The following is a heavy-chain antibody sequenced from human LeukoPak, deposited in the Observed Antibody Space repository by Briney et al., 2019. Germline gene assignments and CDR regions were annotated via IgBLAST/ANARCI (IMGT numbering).Heavy chain of an antibody. CDR3: ARDGSSFDY. CDR1: GFTFSRYW. J-gene: IGHJ4*02. D-gene: IGHD2-15*01. V-gene: IGHV3-7*01. Sequence: PGGSLRLSCAASGFTFSRYWMSWVRQAPGKGLEWVANIKENGSEKYYVDSVKGRFTISRDNAKNSLYLQMNSLRAEDTAVYYCARDGSSFDYWGQGALVTVSS. CDR2: IKENGSEK.